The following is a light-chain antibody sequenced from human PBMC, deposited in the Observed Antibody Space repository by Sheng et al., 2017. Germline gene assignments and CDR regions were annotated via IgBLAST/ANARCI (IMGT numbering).Light chain of an antibody. J-gene: IGKJ5*01. CDR2: DAS. Sequence: EIVMTQSPATLSVSPGERATLSCRASQSVGTSLVWYQHKPGQAPRLLIYDASDRATGIPARFSGSGSGRDFTLTISSLEPEDSATYYCQQRSKWPPITFGQGTRLEIK. CDR3: QQRSKWPPIT. V-gene: IGKV3-11*02. CDR1: QSVGTS.